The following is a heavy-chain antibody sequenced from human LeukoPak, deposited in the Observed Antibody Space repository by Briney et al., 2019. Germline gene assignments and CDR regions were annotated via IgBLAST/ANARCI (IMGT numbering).Heavy chain of an antibody. D-gene: IGHD5-18*01. CDR1: GDSISTYY. CDR3: SASKQLWLRGLFDY. J-gene: IGHJ4*02. Sequence: PSETLSLTCSVSGDSISTYYWSWIRQPPGKALEWLGYVYYSGSTDYNPSLKSRVPISVDTSKKQFSLNLNSVTAADTAVYYCSASKQLWLRGLFDYWGQGTLVTVSS. CDR2: VYYSGST. V-gene: IGHV4-59*01.